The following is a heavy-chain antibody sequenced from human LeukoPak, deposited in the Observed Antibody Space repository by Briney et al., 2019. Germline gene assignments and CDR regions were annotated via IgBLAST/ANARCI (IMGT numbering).Heavy chain of an antibody. CDR2: IYYSGST. CDR1: GGSISSSSYY. D-gene: IGHD3-10*01. CDR3: ARDLAGAMVRGGKGFDY. V-gene: IGHV4-39*07. Sequence: SETLSLTCTVSGGSISSSSYYWGWIRQPPGKGLEWIGSIYYSGSTYYNPSLKSRVTISVDTSKNQFSLKLSSVTAADTAVYYCARDLAGAMVRGGKGFDYWGQGTLVTVSS. J-gene: IGHJ4*02.